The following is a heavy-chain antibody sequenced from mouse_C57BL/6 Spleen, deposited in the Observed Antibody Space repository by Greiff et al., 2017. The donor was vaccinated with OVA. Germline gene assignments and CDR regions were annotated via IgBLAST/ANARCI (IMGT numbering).Heavy chain of an antibody. V-gene: IGHV1-80*01. J-gene: IGHJ1*03. Sequence: VHLVESGAELVKPGASVKISCKASGYAFSSYWMNWVKQRPGKGLEWIGQIYPGDGDTNYNGKFKGKATLTADKSSSTAYMQLSSLTSEDSAVYFCATGSSYWYFDVWGTGTTVTVSS. CDR2: IYPGDGDT. CDR3: ATGSSYWYFDV. CDR1: GYAFSSYW. D-gene: IGHD1-1*01.